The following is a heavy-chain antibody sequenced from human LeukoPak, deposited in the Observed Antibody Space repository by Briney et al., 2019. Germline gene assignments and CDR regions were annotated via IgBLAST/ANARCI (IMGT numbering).Heavy chain of an antibody. CDR2: ITSSSSYI. V-gene: IGHV3-21*01. CDR3: ARGIRPNCGGDCSDDAFHI. D-gene: IGHD2-21*01. J-gene: IGHJ3*02. Sequence: GGSLRLSCTGSGFTFSSHSMNWVRQAPGKGLEWVSSITSSSSYIYYADSVKGRFTISRDNAKNSLYLQMNSLRAEDTAIYYCARGIRPNCGGDCSDDAFHIWGQGTMATVSS. CDR1: GFTFSSHS.